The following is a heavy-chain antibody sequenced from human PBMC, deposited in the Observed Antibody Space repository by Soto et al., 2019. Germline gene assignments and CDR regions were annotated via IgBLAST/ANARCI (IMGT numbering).Heavy chain of an antibody. CDR2: IWYDGSNK. CDR3: ARDGGGSEFFDWLPFDP. V-gene: IGHV3-33*01. D-gene: IGHD3-3*01. CDR1: GFTFSSYG. J-gene: IGHJ5*02. Sequence: GGSLRLSCAASGFTFSSYGMHWVRQAPGKGLEWVAVIWYDGSNKYYADSVKGRFTISRDNSKNTLYLQMNSLRAEDTAVYYCARDGGGSEFFDWLPFDPWGQGTLVTVSS.